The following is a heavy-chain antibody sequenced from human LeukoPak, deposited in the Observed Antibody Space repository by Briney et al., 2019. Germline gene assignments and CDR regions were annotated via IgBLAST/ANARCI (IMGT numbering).Heavy chain of an antibody. CDR3: ARDLSGAGLGYCSSTSCYPSGGYYYGMDV. D-gene: IGHD2-2*01. Sequence: GASVNVSCKASGGTFISYAISWVRQAPGQGLEWMGGITPIFGTANYAQKFQGRVTITADESTSTAYMELSSLRSEDTAVYYCARDLSGAGLGYCSSTSCYPSGGYYYGMDVWGQGTTVTVSS. CDR1: GGTFISYA. CDR2: ITPIFGTA. J-gene: IGHJ6*02. V-gene: IGHV1-69*13.